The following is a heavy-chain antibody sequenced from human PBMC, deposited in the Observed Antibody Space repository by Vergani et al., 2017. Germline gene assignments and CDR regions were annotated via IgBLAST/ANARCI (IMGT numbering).Heavy chain of an antibody. J-gene: IGHJ4*02. CDR3: ARHQYPGYCSGGSCYVGGIDY. CDR1: GYSFTSYW. Sequence: EVQLVQSGAEVKKPGESLKISGKGSGYSFTSYWIGWVRQMHGKGLEWMGIIYPGDSDTRYSPSFQGQVTISADKSISTAYLQWSSLKASDTAMYYCARHQYPGYCSGGSCYVGGIDYWGQGTLVTVSS. V-gene: IGHV5-51*01. CDR2: IYPGDSDT. D-gene: IGHD2-15*01.